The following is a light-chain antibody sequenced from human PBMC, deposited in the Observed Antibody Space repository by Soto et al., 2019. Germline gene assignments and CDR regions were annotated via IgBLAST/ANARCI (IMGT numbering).Light chain of an antibody. CDR2: GAS. V-gene: IGKV3-20*01. J-gene: IGKJ2*01. CDR3: QQFETSPYT. CDR1: QSVSRY. Sequence: VLTQSPGTLSLSPGERATLSCRASQSVSRYLVWYQQKPGQAPRLLIYGASSRASGIPDRVSGSGSGTDFTLTINRLGPEDSAVDYCQQFETSPYTFGHGTKLEIK.